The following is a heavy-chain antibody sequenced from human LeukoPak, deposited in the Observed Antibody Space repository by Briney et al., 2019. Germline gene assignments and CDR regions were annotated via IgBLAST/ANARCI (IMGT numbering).Heavy chain of an antibody. Sequence: GGSLRLSCAAPGFTFSSYWMHWVRQAPGKGLVWVSRINSDGSSTSYADSVKGRFTISRDNAKNTLYLQMNSLRAEDTAVYYCARYDGSGSYRYYWGQGTLVTVSS. CDR2: INSDGSST. CDR1: GFTFSSYW. J-gene: IGHJ4*02. D-gene: IGHD3-10*01. V-gene: IGHV3-74*01. CDR3: ARYDGSGSYRYY.